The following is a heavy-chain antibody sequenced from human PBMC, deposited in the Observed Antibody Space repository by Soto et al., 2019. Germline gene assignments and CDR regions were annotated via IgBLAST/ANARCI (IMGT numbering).Heavy chain of an antibody. D-gene: IGHD3-9*01. CDR2: ISGSGGST. CDR3: AKDRARYFDWTGIARVLDY. CDR1: GFTFSSYA. J-gene: IGHJ4*02. Sequence: GGSLRLSCAASGFTFSSYAMSWVRQAPGKGLEWVSAISGSGGSTYYADSVKGRFTISRDNSKNTLYLQMNSLRAEDTAVYYCAKDRARYFDWTGIARVLDYWGQGTLVTVSS. V-gene: IGHV3-23*01.